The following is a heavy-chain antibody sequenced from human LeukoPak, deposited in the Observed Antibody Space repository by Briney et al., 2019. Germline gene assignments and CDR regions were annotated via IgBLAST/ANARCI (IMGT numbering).Heavy chain of an antibody. Sequence: SETLSLTCTVSGGPISSGSYHWSWIRQPAGKGLEWNGRIYTSGSTNYNPSLKSRVTISVDTSKNQFSLKLSSVTAADTAVYYCARADTAMAPNFDYWGQGTLVTVSS. CDR1: GGPISSGSYH. CDR3: ARADTAMAPNFDY. J-gene: IGHJ4*02. D-gene: IGHD5-18*01. V-gene: IGHV4-61*02. CDR2: IYTSGST.